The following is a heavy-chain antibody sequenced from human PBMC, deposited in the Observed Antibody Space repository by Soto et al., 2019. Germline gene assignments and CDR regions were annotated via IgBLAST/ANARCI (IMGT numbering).Heavy chain of an antibody. V-gene: IGHV3-23*01. CDR1: GFTFSSYD. Sequence: GGSRRLSWAASGFTFSSYDMSWVRQAPGQRLEWVATITGSGSSTYYTDSMRGRSTITRDKTKNTLYLQMNSPRAEDTVLFYCAKWGNDWGYYYNTLNVWGQVPTVTAP. CDR3: AKWGNDWGYYYNTLNV. J-gene: IGHJ6*02. D-gene: IGHD7-27*01. CDR2: ITGSGSST.